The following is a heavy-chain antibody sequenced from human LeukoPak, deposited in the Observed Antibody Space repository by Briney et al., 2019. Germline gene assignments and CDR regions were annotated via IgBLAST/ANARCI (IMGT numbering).Heavy chain of an antibody. CDR2: IYPGDSDT. Sequence: GESLKISCKGSGYRFTSYWIGWVRQMPGKGLEWMGIIYPGDSDTRYSPSFQGQVTISADKSISTAYLQWSSLKASDTTMYAGKRAPSVGTRVVLAANPGSQEAYDIWGQVTMVTVSS. CDR1: GYRFTSYW. D-gene: IGHD2-15*01. CDR3: KRAPSVGTRVVLAANPGSQEAYDI. J-gene: IGHJ3*02. V-gene: IGHV5-51*01.